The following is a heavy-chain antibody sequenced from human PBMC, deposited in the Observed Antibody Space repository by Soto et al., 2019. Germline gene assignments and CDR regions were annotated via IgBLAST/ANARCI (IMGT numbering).Heavy chain of an antibody. CDR2: ISGYNANT. J-gene: IGHJ4*02. CDR3: ARYFWSGRLPYHFDF. Sequence: QVQLVQSGPEVKKPGASVKVSCKGSGYTFNSFGITWVRQAPGQGLEWMGWISGYNANTKYAQKFQGRVTMTTDTSTSTAHMELRSLRSDDTALYSCARYFWSGRLPYHFDFWGQGTLVTVSS. D-gene: IGHD3-3*01. V-gene: IGHV1-18*01. CDR1: GYTFNSFG.